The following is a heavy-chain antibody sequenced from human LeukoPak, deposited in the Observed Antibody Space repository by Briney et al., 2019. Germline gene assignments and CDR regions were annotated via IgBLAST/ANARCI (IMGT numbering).Heavy chain of an antibody. V-gene: IGHV3-23*01. J-gene: IGHJ4*02. Sequence: PGRSLRLSCAASGFTFSSYGMHWVRQAPGKGLEWVSAISGSGGSTYYADSVKGRFTISRDNSKNTLYLQMNSLRAEDTAVYYCAKDRVGPKYYFDYWGQGTLVTVSS. CDR2: ISGSGGST. CDR3: AKDRVGPKYYFDY. D-gene: IGHD3-10*01. CDR1: GFTFSSYG.